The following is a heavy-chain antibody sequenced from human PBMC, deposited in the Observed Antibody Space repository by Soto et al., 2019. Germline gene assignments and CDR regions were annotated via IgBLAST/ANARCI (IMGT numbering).Heavy chain of an antibody. D-gene: IGHD3-22*01. J-gene: IGHJ6*02. V-gene: IGHV3-30*18. CDR1: GFTFSSYG. CDR3: AKDQFITSVGMDV. Sequence: GGSLRLSCAASGFTFSSYGMHWVRQAPGKGLEWVAVISYDGSNKYYADSVKGRFTISRDNSKNTLYLQMNSLRAEDTAVYYCAKDQFITSVGMDVWGQGTTVTVSS. CDR2: ISYDGSNK.